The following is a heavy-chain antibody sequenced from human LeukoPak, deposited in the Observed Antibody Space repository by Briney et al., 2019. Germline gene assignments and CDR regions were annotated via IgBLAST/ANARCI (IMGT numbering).Heavy chain of an antibody. CDR2: IIPILGIA. J-gene: IGHJ4*02. V-gene: IGHV1-69*04. D-gene: IGHD6-19*01. CDR1: GGTFSSYA. Sequence: SVKVSCKATGGTFSSYAISWVRQAPGQGLEWMGRIIPILGIAIYAQKFQGRVTITADKSTSTAYMEPSSLRSEDTAVYYCARDVVAGLDYWGQGTLVTVSS. CDR3: ARDVVAGLDY.